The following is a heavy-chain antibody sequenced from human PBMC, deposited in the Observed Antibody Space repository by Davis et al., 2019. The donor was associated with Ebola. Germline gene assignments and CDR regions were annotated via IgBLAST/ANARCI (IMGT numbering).Heavy chain of an antibody. J-gene: IGHJ5*02. Sequence: HSQTLSLTCAISGDSVSSGGWNWIRQSPSRGLEWLGRTYYNSKWFHDYAPSVKTRITINADTSKNLFSLQLSSVTPEDTAVYYCTRGWLRGWFDPWGQGTLVIVSS. D-gene: IGHD5-12*01. CDR3: TRGWLRGWFDP. CDR1: GDSVSSGG. CDR2: TYYNSKWFH. V-gene: IGHV6-1*01.